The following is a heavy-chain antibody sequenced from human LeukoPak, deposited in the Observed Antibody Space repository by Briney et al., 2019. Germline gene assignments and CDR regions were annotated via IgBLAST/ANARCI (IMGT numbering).Heavy chain of an antibody. Sequence: GGSLRLSCAASGFTFSSYAMSWVRQAPGKGLEWVSAISGSGGSTYYADSVKGRFTISRDNSKNTLYLQMNSLRAEDTAVYYCAKDFQYHGYFGWLLPRRGFDYWGQGTLVTVSS. D-gene: IGHD3-9*01. CDR2: ISGSGGST. CDR3: AKDFQYHGYFGWLLPRRGFDY. CDR1: GFTFSSYA. J-gene: IGHJ4*02. V-gene: IGHV3-23*01.